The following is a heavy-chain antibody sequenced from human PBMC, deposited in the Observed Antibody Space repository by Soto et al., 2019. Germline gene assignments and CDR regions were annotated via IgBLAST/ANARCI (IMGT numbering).Heavy chain of an antibody. CDR3: ARRYGGGFDY. V-gene: IGHV4-59*08. Sequence: QVQLLESGPGLVKPSETLSLTCTVSGGSISSYYWSWIRQPPGKGLEWIGNIFSSGSTTYNPSLKSRVTISVDTSKNQFSLKLSSVTAADTAVYYYARRYGGGFDYWGQGTLVTVSS. J-gene: IGHJ4*02. CDR2: IFSSGST. D-gene: IGHD3-10*01. CDR1: GGSISSYY.